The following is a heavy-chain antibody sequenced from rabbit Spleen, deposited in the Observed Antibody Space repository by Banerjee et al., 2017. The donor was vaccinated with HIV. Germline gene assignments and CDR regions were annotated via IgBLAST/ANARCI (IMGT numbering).Heavy chain of an antibody. CDR1: GVSFRSSSY. CDR3: ARDTSSSVSSYGMDL. V-gene: IGHV1S40*01. D-gene: IGHD1-1*01. CDR2: IDSGSSGFT. Sequence: QSLEEYGGDLVKPGASLTLPCTASGVSFRSSSYMCWVRQAPGKGLEWIACIDSGSSGFTYIASWAKGRVTIAKTSSTTVTLQMTRLTGADAATYFCARDTSSSVSSYGMDLWGPGTLVTVS. J-gene: IGHJ6*01.